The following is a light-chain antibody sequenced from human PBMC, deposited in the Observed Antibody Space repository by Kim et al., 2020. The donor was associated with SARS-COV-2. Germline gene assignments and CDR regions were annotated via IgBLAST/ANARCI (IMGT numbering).Light chain of an antibody. V-gene: IGLV2-14*03. Sequence: GQANTISCTGTSSDVGAYNYVSWYQQHPGKAPKLMIYDVSKRPSGVSDRFSGSKSGNTASLTISGLQAEDEADYHCSSYRSSNTYVFGTGTKVTVL. CDR2: DVS. CDR3: SSYRSSNTYV. J-gene: IGLJ1*01. CDR1: SSDVGAYNY.